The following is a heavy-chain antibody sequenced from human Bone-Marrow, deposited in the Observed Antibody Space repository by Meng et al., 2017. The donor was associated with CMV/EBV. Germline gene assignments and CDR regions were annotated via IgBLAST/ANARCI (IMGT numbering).Heavy chain of an antibody. V-gene: IGHV3-15*01. CDR1: GFTFSNAW. CDR3: TREARLRDFWSGYYTYYYGKDV. CDR2: IKSKTDGGTT. Sequence: GASLKISCTASGFTFSNAWISWVRQAPGKGLEWVGRIKSKTDGGTTDYAAPVKGRFTISRDDSKNTLYLQMNSLKTEDTAVYYCTREARLRDFWSGYYTYYYGKDVWCQGTTVAVSS. J-gene: IGHJ6*02. D-gene: IGHD3-3*01.